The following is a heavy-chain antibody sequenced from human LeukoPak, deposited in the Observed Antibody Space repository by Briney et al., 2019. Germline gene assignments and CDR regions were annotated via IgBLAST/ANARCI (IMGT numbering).Heavy chain of an antibody. CDR3: ARAGYYDSSGYYHFDY. Sequence: KSSETLSLTCTVSGVSISNYYWSWIRQPPGKGLEWIGYIDDSGSTNYNPSLKSRVTISVDTSKNQFSPKLRSVTAADTAVYYCARAGYYDSSGYYHFDYWGQGTLVTVSS. CDR2: IDDSGST. CDR1: GVSISNYY. D-gene: IGHD3-22*01. V-gene: IGHV4-59*01. J-gene: IGHJ4*02.